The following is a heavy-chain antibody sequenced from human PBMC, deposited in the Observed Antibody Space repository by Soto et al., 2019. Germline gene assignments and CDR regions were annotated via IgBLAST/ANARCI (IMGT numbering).Heavy chain of an antibody. CDR2: IRSKANSYAT. CDR1: GFTFSGSA. J-gene: IGHJ4*02. Sequence: EVQLVESGGGLVQPGGSLKLSCAASGFTFSGSAMHWVRQASRKGLEWVGRIRSKANSYATAYAASVKGRFTISRDDSKNTAYLQMNSLKTEDTAVYYCTSPYSGSYRRDYWGQGTLVTVSS. V-gene: IGHV3-73*02. CDR3: TSPYSGSYRRDY. D-gene: IGHD1-26*01.